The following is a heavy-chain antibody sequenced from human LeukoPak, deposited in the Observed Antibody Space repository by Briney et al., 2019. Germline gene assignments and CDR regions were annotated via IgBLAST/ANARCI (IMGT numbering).Heavy chain of an antibody. D-gene: IGHD2-21*02. V-gene: IGHV1-2*02. J-gene: IGHJ4*02. CDR2: INPNSGGT. CDR3: ARVAYCGGDCYSRWRYFDY. Sequence: ASVKVSCKASGYTFTGYYIHWVRQAPGQGLEWMGWINPNSGGTNYAQKLQGRVTMTTDTSTSTAYMELRSLRSDDTAVYYCARVAYCGGDCYSRWRYFDYWGQGTLVTVSS. CDR1: GYTFTGYY.